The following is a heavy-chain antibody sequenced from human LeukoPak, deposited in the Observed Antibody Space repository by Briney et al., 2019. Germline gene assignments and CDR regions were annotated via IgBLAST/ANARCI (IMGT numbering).Heavy chain of an antibody. Sequence: GGSLRLSCAASGFTFSSYEMNWVRQAPGKGLEWVSYISSSGGTIYYADSVKGRFTISRDNAKNSLYLQMNSLRAEDTAVYYCARFHYYDSSGYYPGWGQGTLVTVSS. CDR3: ARFHYYDSSGYYPG. CDR2: ISSSGGTI. CDR1: GFTFSSYE. V-gene: IGHV3-48*03. J-gene: IGHJ4*02. D-gene: IGHD3-22*01.